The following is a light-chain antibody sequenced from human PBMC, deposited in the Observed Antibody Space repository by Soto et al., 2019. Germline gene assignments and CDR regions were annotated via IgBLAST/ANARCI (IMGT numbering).Light chain of an antibody. J-gene: IGKJ5*01. V-gene: IGKV3-11*01. CDR1: QSVSGY. Sequence: EIVLTQSPATLSLSPGETATLSCRASQSVSGYIGWYQQKPGQAPRLLIYADSNRATGIPARFSGSGYGTDFTLTISSLEPEDFSVYYCQQRYTLPITCAQSTLREI. CDR3: QQRYTLPIT. CDR2: ADS.